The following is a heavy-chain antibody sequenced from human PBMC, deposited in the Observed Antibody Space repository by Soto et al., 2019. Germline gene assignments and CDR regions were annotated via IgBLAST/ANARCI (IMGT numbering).Heavy chain of an antibody. V-gene: IGHV4-34*01. CDR2: INHSVST. D-gene: IGHD3-9*01. CDR1: FGSFRGYY. Sequence: SQTLSVTWPVYFGSFRGYYWSWILHPPGKGLEWIGEINHSVSTNYNPSLKSRVTISVDTSKNQFSLKLSSVTAADTAVYYCARGLKDILTGSLCDYWGQGTLVTVS. J-gene: IGHJ4*02. CDR3: ARGLKDILTGSLCDY.